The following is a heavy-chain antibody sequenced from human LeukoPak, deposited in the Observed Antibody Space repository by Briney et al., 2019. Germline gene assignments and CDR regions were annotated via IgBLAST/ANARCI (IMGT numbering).Heavy chain of an antibody. CDR2: VYYGGST. Sequence: PSETLSLTCTVSGGSISTYYWSWIRQPPGKGLAWIGYVYYGGSTSYSPSLKSRVTISVDTSKNQFSLKLSSATAADTAVYYCARGRGCSGGSCYADYWGQGTLVTVSS. J-gene: IGHJ4*02. CDR3: ARGRGCSGGSCYADY. D-gene: IGHD2-15*01. V-gene: IGHV4-59*01. CDR1: GGSISTYY.